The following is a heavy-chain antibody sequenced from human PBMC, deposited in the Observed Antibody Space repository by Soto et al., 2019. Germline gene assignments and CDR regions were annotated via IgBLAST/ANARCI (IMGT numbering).Heavy chain of an antibody. V-gene: IGHV4-39*01. CDR2: VYYSGGT. D-gene: IGHD1-7*01. Sequence: SETLSLTCDVSGGSIDNSHSFWGWVRQPPGRGLEFLGSVYYSGGTYYNPSLKSRVTVSVDTSKNQVSLRVRSVTVAETAMYYCARHRSITGTTRDWGQGTLVTVSS. J-gene: IGHJ4*02. CDR1: GGSIDNSHSF. CDR3: ARHRSITGTTRD.